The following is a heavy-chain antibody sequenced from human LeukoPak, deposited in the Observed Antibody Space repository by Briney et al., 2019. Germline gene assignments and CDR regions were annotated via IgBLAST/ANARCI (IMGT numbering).Heavy chain of an antibody. CDR1: GITFSNAW. V-gene: IGHV3-15*01. J-gene: IGHJ6*03. Sequence: GGSLRLSCAASGITFSNAWMSWVRQAPGKGLEWVGGIKSKTDGGTTDYAAPVKGRFTISRDDSKNTLYLQMNSLKTEGTAVYSCTTRTDYYDGSGYPYYYYYFMDVRGKGTTVTVSS. CDR2: IKSKTDGGTT. D-gene: IGHD3-22*01. CDR3: TTRTDYYDGSGYPYYYYYFMDV.